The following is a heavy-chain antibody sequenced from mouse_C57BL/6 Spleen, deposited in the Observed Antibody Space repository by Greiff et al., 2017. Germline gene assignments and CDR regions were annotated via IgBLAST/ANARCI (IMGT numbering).Heavy chain of an antibody. J-gene: IGHJ1*03. Sequence: VQLQQPGAELVMPGASVKLSCKASGYTFTSYWMHWVKQRPGQGLEWIGEIDPSDSYTNYNQKFKGKSTLTVDKSSSTAYMQLSSLTSEDSAVYYCARSGDGRGYFDVWGTGTTVTVSS. CDR1: GYTFTSYW. D-gene: IGHD2-3*01. CDR2: IDPSDSYT. CDR3: ARSGDGRGYFDV. V-gene: IGHV1-69*01.